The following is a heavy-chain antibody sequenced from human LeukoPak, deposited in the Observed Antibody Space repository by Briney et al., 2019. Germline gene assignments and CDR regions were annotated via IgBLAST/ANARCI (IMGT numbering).Heavy chain of an antibody. Sequence: TSETLSLTCTVSGGSISTSNYYWGWIRQPPGKGLEWIGNIFYSGSTYYSPSLKSRVTISLDTSKNQFSLKLSSVTAADTAVYYCARRGDLYYYDSSGTFDYWGQGTLVTVSS. CDR1: GGSISTSNYY. J-gene: IGHJ4*02. CDR2: IFYSGST. CDR3: ARRGDLYYYDSSGTFDY. D-gene: IGHD3-22*01. V-gene: IGHV4-39*07.